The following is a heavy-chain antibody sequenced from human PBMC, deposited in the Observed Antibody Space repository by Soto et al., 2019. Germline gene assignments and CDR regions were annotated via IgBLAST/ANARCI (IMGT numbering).Heavy chain of an antibody. Sequence: EVQLLESGGGLVQPGGSLRLSCAASGFTFSSYAMSWVRQAPGKGREWVSAISGSGGSTYYADSVKGRFTISRDNSKNTLYLQMNSLRAEDTAVYYCAKITYYDSSGYFGNYYYYGMDVWGQGTTVTVSS. CDR3: AKITYYDSSGYFGNYYYYGMDV. D-gene: IGHD3-22*01. V-gene: IGHV3-23*01. J-gene: IGHJ6*02. CDR1: GFTFSSYA. CDR2: ISGSGGST.